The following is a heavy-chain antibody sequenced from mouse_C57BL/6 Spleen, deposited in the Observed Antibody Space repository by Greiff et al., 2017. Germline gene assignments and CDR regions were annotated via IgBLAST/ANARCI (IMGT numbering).Heavy chain of an antibody. Sequence: QVQLQQSGAELVRPGTSVKVSCKASGYAFTHYLIEWVKQRPGQGLEWIGVINPGSGGTNYTEKFKGKATLTADNSSSTAYMQLSSLTSEDSAVYFCAREDYYGSSPWYCDVWGTGTTVTVSS. J-gene: IGHJ1*03. CDR3: AREDYYGSSPWYCDV. CDR2: INPGSGGT. V-gene: IGHV1-54*01. CDR1: GYAFTHYL. D-gene: IGHD1-1*01.